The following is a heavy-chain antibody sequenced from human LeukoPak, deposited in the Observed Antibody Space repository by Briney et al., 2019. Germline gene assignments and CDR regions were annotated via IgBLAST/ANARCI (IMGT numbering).Heavy chain of an antibody. Sequence: SETLSLTCAVYGGSFSGYYWSWIRQPPGKVLEWIGEINHSGSTNYNPSLKSRVTISVDTSKNQFSLKLSSVTAADTAVYYCARKIGRTRPTYNWFDPWGQGTLVTVSS. CDR2: INHSGST. D-gene: IGHD2-2*01. CDR1: GGSFSGYY. V-gene: IGHV4-34*01. CDR3: ARKIGRTRPTYNWFDP. J-gene: IGHJ5*02.